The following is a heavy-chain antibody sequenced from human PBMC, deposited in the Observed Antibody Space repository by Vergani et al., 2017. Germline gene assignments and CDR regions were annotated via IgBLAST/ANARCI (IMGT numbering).Heavy chain of an antibody. D-gene: IGHD2-21*01. J-gene: IGHJ4*02. V-gene: IGHV4-31*03. CDR2: IYSTGST. CDR3: ARMGGYDEGDSFRIVYFDS. CDR1: GDSISSGVYY. Sequence: QVQLQESGPGLVKPSQTLSLTCSVSGDSISSGVYYWNWIRQHPGKGLEWIWYIYSTGSTHHNPSLRRRINMSVDTSKNQFSLKLNSVTAADTAMYYCARMGGYDEGDSFRIVYFDSWITGILVTLSS.